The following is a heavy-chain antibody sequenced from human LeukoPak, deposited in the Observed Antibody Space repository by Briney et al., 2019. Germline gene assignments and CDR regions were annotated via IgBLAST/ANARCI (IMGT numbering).Heavy chain of an antibody. CDR1: GFTFSSYA. V-gene: IGHV3-23*01. J-gene: IGHJ4*02. Sequence: GRSLRLSCAASGFTFSSYAMSWVRQAPGKGLEWVSAISGSGGSTYYADSVKGRFTISRDNSKNTLYLQMNSLRAEDTAVYYCANHADDRFRVPWGQGTLVTVSS. CDR3: ANHADDRFRVP. CDR2: ISGSGGST. D-gene: IGHD3-3*01.